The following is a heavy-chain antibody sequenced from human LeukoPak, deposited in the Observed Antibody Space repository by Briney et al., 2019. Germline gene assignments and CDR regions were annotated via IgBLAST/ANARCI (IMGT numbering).Heavy chain of an antibody. D-gene: IGHD3-22*01. CDR3: ARDTSYYYDSSGYSPYDY. J-gene: IGHJ4*02. CDR1: GGSLSGYY. CDR2: INHSGST. V-gene: IGHV4-34*01. Sequence: SETLSLTCAVYGGSLSGYYWSWIRQPPGKGLEWIGEINHSGSTNYNPSLKSRVTISVDTSKNQFSLKLSSVTAADTAVYYCARDTSYYYDSSGYSPYDYWGQGTLVTVSS.